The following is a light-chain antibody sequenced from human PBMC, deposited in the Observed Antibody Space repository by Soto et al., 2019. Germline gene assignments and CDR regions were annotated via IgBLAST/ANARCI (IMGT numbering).Light chain of an antibody. CDR3: QQSYSTPLFT. CDR2: SSS. Sequence: DIQMTQSPSSLSASVGVRVSITCRASQSIRRSLNWYQQKPGKAPKLLIYSSSTLQSGVPSRFSGSGSGTDFTLTISSLQPEDFATYFCQQSYSTPLFTFGPGTKVDVK. V-gene: IGKV1-39*01. CDR1: QSIRRS. J-gene: IGKJ3*01.